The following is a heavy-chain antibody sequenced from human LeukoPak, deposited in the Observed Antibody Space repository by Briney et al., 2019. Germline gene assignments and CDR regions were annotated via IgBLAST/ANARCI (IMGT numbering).Heavy chain of an antibody. D-gene: IGHD2-2*02. V-gene: IGHV3-23*01. CDR2: ISGSGGST. CDR1: GFTFSSYA. Sequence: PGGSLRLSCAASGFTFSSYAMSWVRQAPGKGLEWVSVISGSGGSTYYADSVKGRFTISRDNSKNTLYLQMNSLRAEDTAVYYCAKGDCSSTSCYNPTDYWGQGTLVTVSS. CDR3: AKGDCSSTSCYNPTDY. J-gene: IGHJ4*02.